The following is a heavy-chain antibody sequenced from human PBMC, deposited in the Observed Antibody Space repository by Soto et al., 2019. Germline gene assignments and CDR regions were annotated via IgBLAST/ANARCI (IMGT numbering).Heavy chain of an antibody. V-gene: IGHV4-59*01. J-gene: IGHJ4*02. D-gene: IGHD2-2*01. CDR3: ARAVLPATAPFDY. Sequence: PSVTLSLTCIVAGGNIINYYWSWIRKPPGKGLEWIGYIYYSGSTNYNPSLQSRVTISVDTSKNQFSLKLSSVTAADTAVYYCARAVLPATAPFDYWGQGTLVTVSS. CDR1: GGNIINYY. CDR2: IYYSGST.